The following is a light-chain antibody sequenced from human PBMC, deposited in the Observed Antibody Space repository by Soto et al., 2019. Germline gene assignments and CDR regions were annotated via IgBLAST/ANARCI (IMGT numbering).Light chain of an antibody. CDR3: SSYTSSSTLLYV. Sequence: QSALTQPASVSGSPGQSITISCTGTSSDVGGYNYVSWYQQHPGKAPKLMIYDVSNRPSGVSNRFSGSKSGNTASLTISGLQAEDEADYYCSSYTSSSTLLYVFGTGTKVPS. J-gene: IGLJ1*01. CDR2: DVS. CDR1: SSDVGGYNY. V-gene: IGLV2-14*01.